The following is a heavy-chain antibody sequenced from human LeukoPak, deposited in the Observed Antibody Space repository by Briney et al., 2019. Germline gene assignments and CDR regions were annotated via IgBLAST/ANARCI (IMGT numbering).Heavy chain of an antibody. V-gene: IGHV4-4*07. J-gene: IGHJ4*02. CDR1: GGSISSYY. D-gene: IGHD3-10*01. CDR3: AREDYYGSGSYSKFDY. CDR2: IYTSGST. Sequence: PSETLSLTCTVSGGSISSYYWSWIRQPAGKGLEWIGRIYTSGSTNYNPSLKSRVTMSVDTSKNQFSLKLSSVTAVDTAVYYYAREDYYGSGSYSKFDYWGQGTLVTVSS.